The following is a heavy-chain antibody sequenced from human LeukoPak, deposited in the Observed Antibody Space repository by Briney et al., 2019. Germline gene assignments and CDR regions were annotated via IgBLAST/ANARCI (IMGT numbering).Heavy chain of an antibody. J-gene: IGHJ3*02. CDR2: IYNGGSI. D-gene: IGHD3-10*01. CDR1: GYSISSGDY. V-gene: IGHV4-38-2*01. Sequence: SESLTLTCAVSGYSISSGDYRGWIRHPPGKRLEWFGIIYNGGSIYYKPSLKSRVTISVDTSKNQFYLKLNSVSAADTAVYYCARHSGSSPYDAFDIWDQGTMVTVSS. CDR3: ARHSGSSPYDAFDI.